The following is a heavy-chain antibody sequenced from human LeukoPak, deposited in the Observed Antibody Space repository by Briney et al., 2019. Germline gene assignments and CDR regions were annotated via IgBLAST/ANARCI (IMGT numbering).Heavy chain of an antibody. V-gene: IGHV3-21*04. CDR1: GFTFSSYS. Sequence: GGSLRLSCAASGFTFSSYSMNWVRQAPGKGLEWVSSISSSSSYIYYADSVKGRFTISRDNAKNTLYLQMNSLRAEDTAVYYCAKDAAHDYIYDYWGQGTLVTVSS. CDR2: ISSSSSYI. D-gene: IGHD4-11*01. J-gene: IGHJ4*02. CDR3: AKDAAHDYIYDY.